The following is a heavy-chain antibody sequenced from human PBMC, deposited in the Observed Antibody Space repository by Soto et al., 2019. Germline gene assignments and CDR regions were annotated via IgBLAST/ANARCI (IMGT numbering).Heavy chain of an antibody. D-gene: IGHD2-2*01. V-gene: IGHV3-33*01. CDR2: IWYDGSNK. Sequence: GGSLRLSCAASGFTFSIYGMHCVLQSPFKGLDWVAVIWYDGSNKYYADSVKGRFTISRDNSKNTLYLQMNSLRAEDTAVYYCARVLGYCSSTSCFSDYWGQGTLVTVSS. CDR1: GFTFSIYG. CDR3: ARVLGYCSSTSCFSDY. J-gene: IGHJ4*02.